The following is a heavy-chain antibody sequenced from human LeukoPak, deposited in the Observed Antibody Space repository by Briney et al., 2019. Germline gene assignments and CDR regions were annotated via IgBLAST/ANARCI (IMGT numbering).Heavy chain of an antibody. J-gene: IGHJ4*02. CDR2: ISSSSSYI. Sequence: GGSLRLSCAASGFTFSDYYMSWIRQAPGKGLEWVSSISSSSSYIYYADSVKGRFTISRDNAKNSLYLQMNSLRAEDTAVYYCARRVGAAGTSACDYWGQGTLVTVSS. CDR1: GFTFSDYY. V-gene: IGHV3-11*06. CDR3: ARRVGAAGTSACDY. D-gene: IGHD6-13*01.